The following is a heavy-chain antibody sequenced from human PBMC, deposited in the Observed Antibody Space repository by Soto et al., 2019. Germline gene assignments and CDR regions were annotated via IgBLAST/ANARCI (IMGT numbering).Heavy chain of an antibody. J-gene: IGHJ5*02. CDR2: ISGTGGRI. CDR1: GFPFSVYA. CDR3: AKDYGDYEGWFDP. Sequence: EVHLLESGGGLVQPGGSLRLSCAASGFPFSVYAMTWVRQAPGKGLEWVSEISGTGGRINYADSVKGRFTISRDNSKNTLYLQMNSLRAEDTAVYYCAKDYGDYEGWFDPWGQGTVGTVSS. D-gene: IGHD4-17*01. V-gene: IGHV3-23*01.